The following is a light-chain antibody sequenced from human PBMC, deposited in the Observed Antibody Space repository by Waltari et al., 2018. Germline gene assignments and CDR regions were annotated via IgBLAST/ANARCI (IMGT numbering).Light chain of an antibody. CDR3: CSYAGIYTVV. J-gene: IGLJ2*01. CDR2: DVS. V-gene: IGLV2-11*01. Sequence: QSALTQPRSVSGSPGQSVTISCTGTSSDVGGYNYVSWYQQHPGKAPKLMIYDVSKRPSGVPDRFSSSKSGNTASLTISGLQAEDEADYYCCSYAGIYTVVFGGGTKLTVL. CDR1: SSDVGGYNY.